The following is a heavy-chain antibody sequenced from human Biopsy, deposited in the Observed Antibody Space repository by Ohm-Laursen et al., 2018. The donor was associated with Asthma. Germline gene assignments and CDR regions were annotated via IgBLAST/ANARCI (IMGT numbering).Heavy chain of an antibody. CDR1: GYSISNGGYY. V-gene: IGHV4-31*03. CDR2: IYHRGNT. Sequence: SQTLSLTCCVSGYSISNGGYYWTWVRQRPGKGLEWIGNIYHRGNTKYNPSLKSRLSFSVDTSKNQFSLKLSSVTAADTAIYFCARYYYDFWNRSVYTYFGMDVWGRGTTVVVSS. CDR3: ARYYYDFWNRSVYTYFGMDV. J-gene: IGHJ6*02. D-gene: IGHD3-3*01.